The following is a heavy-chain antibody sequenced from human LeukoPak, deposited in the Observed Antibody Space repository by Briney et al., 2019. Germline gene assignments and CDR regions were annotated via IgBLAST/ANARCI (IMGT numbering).Heavy chain of an antibody. Sequence: GASVKVSCKASGYTFTSYAMHWVRQAPGQRLEWMGWINAGNGNTKYSQEFQGRVTITRDTSASTAYMELSNLRSEDMAVYYCARVTYYYDSSGYSYYFDYWGQGTLVTVSS. CDR3: ARVTYYYDSSGYSYYFDY. CDR1: GYTFTSYA. V-gene: IGHV1-3*03. D-gene: IGHD3-22*01. CDR2: INAGNGNT. J-gene: IGHJ4*02.